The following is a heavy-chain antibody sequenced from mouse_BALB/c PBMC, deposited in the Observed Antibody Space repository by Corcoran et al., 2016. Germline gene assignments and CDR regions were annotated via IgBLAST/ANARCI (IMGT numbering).Heavy chain of an antibody. J-gene: IGHJ2*01. CDR3: ASGNHFDY. CDR2: INTYTGEP. Sequence: QIQLVQSGPELKKPGETVKISCKASGYTFTNYGMNWVKQAPGKGLKWMGWINTYTGEPTYADDFKGRFAFSLETSASTAYLQINNLKNEDMATYFCASGNHFDYWGQGTTLTVSS. CDR1: GYTFTNYG. D-gene: IGHD2-1*01. V-gene: IGHV9-1*02.